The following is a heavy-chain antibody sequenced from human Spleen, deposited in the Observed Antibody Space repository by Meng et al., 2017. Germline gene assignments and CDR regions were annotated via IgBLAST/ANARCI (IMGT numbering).Heavy chain of an antibody. Sequence: RWSPGLWNTSEALYPTCVVYGGTFGGYYCSRIRQPPGKGLEWIGEINHSGSTNYNPSLESRATISVDTSQNNLSLKLSSVTAADSAVYXCARGPTTMAHDFDYWGQGTLVTVSS. D-gene: IGHD4-11*01. J-gene: IGHJ4*02. V-gene: IGHV4-34*01. CDR2: INHSGST. CDR1: GGTFGGYY. CDR3: ARGPTTMAHDFDY.